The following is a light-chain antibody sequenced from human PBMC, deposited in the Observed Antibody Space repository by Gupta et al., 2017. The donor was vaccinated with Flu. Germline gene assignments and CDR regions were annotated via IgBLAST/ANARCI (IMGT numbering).Light chain of an antibody. J-gene: IGKJ2*01. CDR1: ENINKY. CDR3: QQSYSLPNT. Sequence: DIQMTQSPSSLSASVGDRVTITCRTSENINKYLNWYQQKPGKAPKLLMYAASTLQSGVPSRFSGSGSGTDFTLTISSLQPEDFATYFCQQSYSLPNTFGLGTKVEIK. V-gene: IGKV1-39*01. CDR2: AAS.